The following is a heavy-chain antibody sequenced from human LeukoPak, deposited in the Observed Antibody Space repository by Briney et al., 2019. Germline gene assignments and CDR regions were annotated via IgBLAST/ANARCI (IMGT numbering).Heavy chain of an antibody. V-gene: IGHV3-33*01. D-gene: IGHD6-19*01. CDR2: IWYDGSNK. CDR3: ARDLGAVTSNFDS. Sequence: GRSLRLSCEASGFTFSSYDMHCVRQAPGKGLEWVAVIWYDGSNKYYADSVKGRFTISRDNPKNTLYLQMNSLRAEDTAVYYCARDLGAVTSNFDSWGQGTLVTVSS. J-gene: IGHJ4*02. CDR1: GFTFSSYD.